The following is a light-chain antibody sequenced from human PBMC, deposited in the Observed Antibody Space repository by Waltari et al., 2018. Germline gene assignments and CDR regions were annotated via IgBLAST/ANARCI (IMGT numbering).Light chain of an antibody. CDR1: HIGSKS. V-gene: IGLV3-21*04. CDR3: QVWDSSSDHVV. J-gene: IGLJ2*01. Sequence: SYVLTQSPSVSVAPGKTARITCGGNHIGSKSVHWYQQKPGQAPVLGIYYASARPSGIPGRFSGSNSGNTATLTISRVEAGDEADYYCQVWDSSSDHVVFGGGTKLTVL. CDR2: YAS.